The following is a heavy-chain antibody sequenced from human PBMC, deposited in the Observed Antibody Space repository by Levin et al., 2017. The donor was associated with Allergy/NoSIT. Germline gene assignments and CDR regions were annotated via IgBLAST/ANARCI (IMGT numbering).Heavy chain of an antibody. Sequence: PGESLKISCKASGYTFRVYGIIWVRQAPGEGLEWLGWISPNNGHTKVSHKVQGRVTMTTDASTTTAYLDIRSLTSDDTAVYYCARDLGTGWYDNAFEIRGQGTLVSVSS. CDR1: GYTFRVYG. V-gene: IGHV1-18*01. CDR3: ARDLGTGWYDNAFEI. CDR2: ISPNNGHT. D-gene: IGHD6-19*01. J-gene: IGHJ3*02.